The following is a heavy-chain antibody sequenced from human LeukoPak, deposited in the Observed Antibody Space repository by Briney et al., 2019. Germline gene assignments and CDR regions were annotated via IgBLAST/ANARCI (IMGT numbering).Heavy chain of an antibody. D-gene: IGHD3-22*01. J-gene: IGHJ4*02. CDR1: GDSISSYY. CDR3: ARVPPIPPHDSRQVLFDY. Sequence: PSETLSLTSTVSGDSISSYYWSCVRPPPGKGLEWIGYLYNSGRTNYNPSLKGRVTISVDTTKTRFSLTLTSATAADTAVYYCARVPPIPPHDSRQVLFDYWGQGTLVTVSP. V-gene: IGHV4-59*01. CDR2: LYNSGRT.